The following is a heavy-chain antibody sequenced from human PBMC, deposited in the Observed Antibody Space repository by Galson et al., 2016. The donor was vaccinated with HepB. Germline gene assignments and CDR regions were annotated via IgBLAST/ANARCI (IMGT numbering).Heavy chain of an antibody. D-gene: IGHD4-17*01. CDR2: IYNSGNT. J-gene: IGHJ3*02. Sequence: SETLSLTCTVSGGSISSYYWSWIRQPPGKGLEWMGYIYNSGNTNYNPSLKSRVTISVDTSKNQISLKLTSVSAADTAVYYCARALAVNGAFDIWGQGTMVTVSS. V-gene: IGHV4-59*01. CDR3: ARALAVNGAFDI. CDR1: GGSISSYY.